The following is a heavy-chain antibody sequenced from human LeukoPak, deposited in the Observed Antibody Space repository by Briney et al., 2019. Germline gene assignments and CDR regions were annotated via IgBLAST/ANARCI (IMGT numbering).Heavy chain of an antibody. CDR1: GFTFSSYW. CDR3: ARAKGFRAGPFDY. D-gene: IGHD3-10*01. Sequence: GGTLRLSCAASGFTFSSYWMHWVRQAPGKGLVWVSRINSDGSSTSYADSVKGRFTISRDNAKNTLYLQMNSLRAEDTAVYYCARAKGFRAGPFDYWGQGTPVTVSS. CDR2: INSDGSST. V-gene: IGHV3-74*01. J-gene: IGHJ4*02.